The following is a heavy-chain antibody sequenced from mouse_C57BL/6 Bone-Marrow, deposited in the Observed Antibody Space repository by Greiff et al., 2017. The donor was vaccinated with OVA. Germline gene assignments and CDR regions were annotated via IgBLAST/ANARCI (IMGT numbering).Heavy chain of an antibody. Sequence: VQLQQSGTVLARPGASVKMSCKTSGYTFTSYWMHWVKQRPGQGLEWIGAIYPGNSDTSYNQKFKGKAKLTAVTSDSTAYMELSSLTNEDSAVYYCTPRYGSSSYYAMDYWGQGTSVTVSS. V-gene: IGHV1-5*01. J-gene: IGHJ4*01. CDR1: GYTFTSYW. D-gene: IGHD1-1*01. CDR2: IYPGNSDT. CDR3: TPRYGSSSYYAMDY.